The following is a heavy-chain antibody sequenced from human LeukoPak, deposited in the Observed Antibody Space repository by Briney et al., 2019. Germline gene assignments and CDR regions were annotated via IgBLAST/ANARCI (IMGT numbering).Heavy chain of an antibody. CDR2: ISWNSGSI. D-gene: IGHD3-10*01. Sequence: GGSLRLSCAASGFTFDDYAMHWVRQAPGKGLEWVSGISWNSGSIGYADSVKGGFTISRDNAKNSLYLQMNSLRAEDTALYYCAKEGGRFGFDIWGQGTMVTISS. CDR1: GFTFDDYA. CDR3: AKEGGRFGFDI. V-gene: IGHV3-9*01. J-gene: IGHJ3*02.